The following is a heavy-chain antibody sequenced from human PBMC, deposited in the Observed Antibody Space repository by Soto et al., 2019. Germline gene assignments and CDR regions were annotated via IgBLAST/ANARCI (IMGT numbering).Heavy chain of an antibody. CDR1: GDSVSSYSAA. CDR3: TRESMSGWSDF. CDR2: TYYRSKWYN. J-gene: IGHJ4*02. V-gene: IGHV6-1*01. D-gene: IGHD6-19*01. Sequence: PSQTLSLTCAISGDSVSSYSAAWNWIRQSPSGGLEWLGRTYYRSKWYNDYAVSVKSRITIKPDTSKNQLSLQLDSVTPEDTAVYYCTRESMSGWSDFWGQGALVTVSS.